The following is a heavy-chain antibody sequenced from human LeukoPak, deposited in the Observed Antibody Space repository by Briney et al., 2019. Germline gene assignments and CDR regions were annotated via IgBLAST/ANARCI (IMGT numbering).Heavy chain of an antibody. CDR2: INPTGSGT. D-gene: IGHD2-8*02. CDR3: AREESGGYFDY. V-gene: IGHV1-46*01. Sequence: ASVKVSCKASGFTFTNYYMHWVRQAPGQGLEWMGLINPTGSGTNYAQKFRGRVTMTRDTSTTTVYMELSSLRSEDTAVYYCAREESGGYFDYWGQGTLITVSS. CDR1: GFTFTNYY. J-gene: IGHJ4*02.